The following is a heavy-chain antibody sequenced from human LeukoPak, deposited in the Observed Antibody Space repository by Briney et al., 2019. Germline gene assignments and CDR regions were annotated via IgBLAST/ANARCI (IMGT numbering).Heavy chain of an antibody. CDR1: GFHYHQYA. V-gene: IGHV3-30-3*01. J-gene: IGHJ4*02. CDR3: ARASDSCGYDYRFDY. CDR2: ISYGGNNQ. Sequence: GGSLRLSYGLSGFHYHQYAMMWLRQAPGQGLEWVAIISYGGNNQNYAESVKGRFTISRANTKNTANLQMNSLRPEDTAVYYCARASDSCGYDYRFDYWGQGTLVTVSS. D-gene: IGHD3-22*01.